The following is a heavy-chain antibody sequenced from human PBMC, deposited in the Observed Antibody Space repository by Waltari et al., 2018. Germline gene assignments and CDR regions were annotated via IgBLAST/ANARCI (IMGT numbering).Heavy chain of an antibody. CDR2: IYYSGST. Sequence: QLQLQESGPGLVKPSETLSLTCTVPGGPISSSSYYWGWFPQPPGKGLEWIGSIYYSGSTYYNPSLKSRVSISVDTSKNQFSLRLSSVTAADTAVYYCARHIYCSSTSCYSFDYWGQGTLVTVSS. CDR1: GGPISSSSYY. J-gene: IGHJ4*02. CDR3: ARHIYCSSTSCYSFDY. D-gene: IGHD2-2*02. V-gene: IGHV4-39*01.